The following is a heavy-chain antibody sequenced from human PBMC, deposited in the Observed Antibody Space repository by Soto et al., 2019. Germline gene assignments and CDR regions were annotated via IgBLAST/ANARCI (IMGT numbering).Heavy chain of an antibody. Sequence: SETLSLTCTVSGGSMRNYFWNWIRQPPGKGLEWIGYIHYSGTTSFFPSYNPSLRSRVTISEDTSKNQFSLKLLSVTTADTAVYFCAAGEASSRNLAPYYLDFWGQGNLVTVSS. CDR3: AAGEASSRNLAPYYLDF. J-gene: IGHJ4*02. V-gene: IGHV4-59*01. CDR2: IHYSGTT. D-gene: IGHD6-13*01. CDR1: GGSMRNYF.